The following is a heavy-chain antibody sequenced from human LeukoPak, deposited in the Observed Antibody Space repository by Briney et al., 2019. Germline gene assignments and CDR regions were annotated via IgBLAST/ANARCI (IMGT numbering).Heavy chain of an antibody. CDR3: ATVSYGEPYSTIDY. J-gene: IGHJ4*02. Sequence: ASVKVSCKVSGGTFSTYAINWVRQAPGQGLEWMGGIIPIFGSVNYAQRFQGRVTITADKSTSTAYMELSSLRSEDTAVYYCATVSYGEPYSTIDYWGQGTLVTVSS. CDR1: GGTFSTYA. D-gene: IGHD4-17*01. V-gene: IGHV1-69*06. CDR2: IIPIFGSV.